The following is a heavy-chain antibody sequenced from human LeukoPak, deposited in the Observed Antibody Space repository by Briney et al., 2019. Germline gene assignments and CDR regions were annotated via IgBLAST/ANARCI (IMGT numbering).Heavy chain of an antibody. D-gene: IGHD3-22*01. J-gene: IGHJ6*04. CDR1: GFTFSSYG. CDR3: AKEGYYYDSSGYNYYYGMDV. Sequence: PGRSLRLSCAASGFTFSSYGMHWVRQAPGKGLEWVAVISYDGSNKYYADSVKGRFTISRDNSENTLYLQMNSLRAEDTAVYYCAKEGYYYDSSGYNYYYGMDVWGKGTTVTVSS. CDR2: ISYDGSNK. V-gene: IGHV3-30*18.